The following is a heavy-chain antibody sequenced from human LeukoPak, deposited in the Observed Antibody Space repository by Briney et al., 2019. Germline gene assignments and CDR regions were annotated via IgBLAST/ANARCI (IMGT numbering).Heavy chain of an antibody. Sequence: PGGSLRLSCAASGFTFSSYAMHWVRRAPGKGLEWVAVISYDGSNKYYADSVKGRFTISRDNSKNTLYLQMNSLRAEDTAVYYCAREDIVVVPAAHYGVWGQGTLVTVSS. CDR2: ISYDGSNK. J-gene: IGHJ4*02. V-gene: IGHV3-30-3*01. CDR1: GFTFSSYA. D-gene: IGHD2-2*01. CDR3: AREDIVVVPAAHYGV.